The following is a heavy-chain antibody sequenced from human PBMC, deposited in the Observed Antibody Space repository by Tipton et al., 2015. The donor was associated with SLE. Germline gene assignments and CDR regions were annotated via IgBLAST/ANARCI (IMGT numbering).Heavy chain of an antibody. V-gene: IGHV3-7*01. D-gene: IGHD2-8*01. CDR2: INQDGSEQ. CDR3: ARAPLIFDY. J-gene: IGHJ4*02. Sequence: SLRLSCAASGFTFGDYAIHWVRQAPGKGLEWVAHINQDGSEQYYVDSVKGRFTIYRDNAKSSLYLQMNSLRAEDTAVYYCARAPLIFDYWGQGTLVTVSS. CDR1: GFTFGDYA.